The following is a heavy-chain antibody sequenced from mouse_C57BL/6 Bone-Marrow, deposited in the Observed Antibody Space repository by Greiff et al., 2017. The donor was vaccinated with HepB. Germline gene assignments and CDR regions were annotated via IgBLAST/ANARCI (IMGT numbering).Heavy chain of an antibody. CDR2: IYPGNSDT. CDR1: GYTFTSYW. V-gene: IGHV1-5*01. CDR3: TRDYYGSSPYFDY. Sequence: EVQLQQSGTVLARPGASVKMSCKTSGYTFTSYWMHWVKQRPGQGLEWIGAIYPGNSDTSYNQKLKGKAKLTAVTSASTAYMELSSLTNEDSAVYYCTRDYYGSSPYFDYWGQGTTLTVSS. D-gene: IGHD1-1*01. J-gene: IGHJ2*01.